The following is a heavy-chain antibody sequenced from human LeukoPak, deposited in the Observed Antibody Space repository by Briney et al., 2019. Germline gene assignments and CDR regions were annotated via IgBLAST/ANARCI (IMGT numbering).Heavy chain of an antibody. CDR1: GGSISSYY. V-gene: IGHV4-59*01. J-gene: IGHJ4*02. D-gene: IGHD3-16*01. CDR3: ARGGRAYYFDY. Sequence: SETLSLTCTVSGGSISSYYWSWIRQPPGKGLEWTGYIYYSGSTNYNPSLKSRVTISVDTSKNQFSLKLSSVTAADTAVYYCARGGRAYYFDYWGQGTLVTVSS. CDR2: IYYSGST.